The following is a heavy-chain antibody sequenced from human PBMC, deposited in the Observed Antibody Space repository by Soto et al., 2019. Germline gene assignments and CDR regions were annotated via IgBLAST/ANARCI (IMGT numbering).Heavy chain of an antibody. J-gene: IGHJ3*02. V-gene: IGHV1-69*13. Sequence: VKVSCKASGGNFSSYAISWVRQAPGQGLEWXGXIIPIFGTANYXXKLQGRVXITAXXSTSTAYMELSSLRSEDTAVYYCAXXXXXXXXXDALDIWG. CDR2: IIPIFGTA. CDR3: AXXXXXXXXXDALDI. CDR1: GGNFSSYA.